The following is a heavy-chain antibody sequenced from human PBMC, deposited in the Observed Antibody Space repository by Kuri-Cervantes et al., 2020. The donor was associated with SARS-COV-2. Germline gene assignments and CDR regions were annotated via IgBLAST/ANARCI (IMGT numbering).Heavy chain of an antibody. CDR3: ARADSGYNNGRYFYGMDV. CDR1: GGTFSNYL. J-gene: IGHJ6*02. D-gene: IGHD5-18*01. CDR2: IIPKFGTT. Sequence: SVKVSCKASGGTFSNYLITWVRQAPGQGLECMGGIIPKFGTTNYAQRFQGRVTISADESTRTAFMELSGLRYEDTALYYCARADSGYNNGRYFYGMDVWGQGTTVTVSS. V-gene: IGHV1-69*13.